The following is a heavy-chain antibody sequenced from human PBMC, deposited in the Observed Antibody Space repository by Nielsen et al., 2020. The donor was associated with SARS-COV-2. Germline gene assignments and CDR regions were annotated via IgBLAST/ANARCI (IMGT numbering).Heavy chain of an antibody. CDR2: ISGSGGST. V-gene: IGHV3-23*01. D-gene: IGHD3-10*01. CDR3: AKDGYYGSGSYNYYGMDV. Sequence: VRQAPGKGLEWVSAISGSGGSTYYADSVKGRFTISRDNSKNTLYLQMNSLRAEDTAVYYCAKDGYYGSGSYNYYGMDVWGQGTTVTSP. J-gene: IGHJ6*02.